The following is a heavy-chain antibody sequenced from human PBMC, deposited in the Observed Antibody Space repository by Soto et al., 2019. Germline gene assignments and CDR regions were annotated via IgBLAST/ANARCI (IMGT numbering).Heavy chain of an antibody. D-gene: IGHD2-15*01. J-gene: IGHJ5*02. CDR1: GGTFSNYA. CDR2: IIPILGTT. Sequence: SVKVSCKASGGTFSNYAITWVRQAPGQGLEWLGRIIPILGTTDYAQKFQGRVTITADESTTTAYMELSSLRSDDTAVYYCAKDGGREGYFGNWFGPWGQGTLVTVSS. CDR3: AKDGGREGYFGNWFGP. V-gene: IGHV1-69*11.